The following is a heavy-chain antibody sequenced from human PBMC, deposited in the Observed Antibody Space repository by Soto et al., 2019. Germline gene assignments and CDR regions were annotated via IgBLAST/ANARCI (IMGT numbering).Heavy chain of an antibody. CDR2: INPNNGGT. J-gene: IGHJ3*02. V-gene: IGHV1-2*02. Sequence: ASVKVSCKASGYTFTGYYMHCVRQAPGQVLEWMGWINPNNGGTDYAQKFQGRVTLTRDTSISTTYMEVRRLRSDDTAVYYCARCQYYYDSSGRRGALDIWGQGTMVTVSS. CDR1: GYTFTGYY. CDR3: ARCQYYYDSSGRRGALDI. D-gene: IGHD3-22*01.